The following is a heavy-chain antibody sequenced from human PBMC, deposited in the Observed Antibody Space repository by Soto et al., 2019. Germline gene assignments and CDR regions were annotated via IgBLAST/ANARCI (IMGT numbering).Heavy chain of an antibody. CDR3: ARDPYYDILTGYPRLYYYGMDV. CDR1: GFTFSSYS. V-gene: IGHV3-48*02. D-gene: IGHD3-9*01. CDR2: ISSSSSTI. J-gene: IGHJ6*02. Sequence: LRLSCAASGFTFSSYSMNWVRQAPGKGLEWVSYISSSSSTIYYADSVKGRFTISRDNAKNSLYLQMNSLRDEDTAVYYCARDPYYDILTGYPRLYYYGMDVWGQGTTVTVSS.